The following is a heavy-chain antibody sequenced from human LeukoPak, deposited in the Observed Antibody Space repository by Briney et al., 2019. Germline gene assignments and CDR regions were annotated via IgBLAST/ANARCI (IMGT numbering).Heavy chain of an antibody. J-gene: IGHJ6*03. CDR3: AKGGARPTGYYYYMDV. Sequence: GGSLRLSCAASGFTFSNYAMSWVRQAPGKGLEWVSSITHSGGSTFYADSVKGRFTISRDNSKNTLFLQMNSLRAEDTAVYYCAKGGARPTGYYYYMDVWGKGTTVTVSS. V-gene: IGHV3-23*01. CDR1: GFTFSNYA. CDR2: ITHSGGST.